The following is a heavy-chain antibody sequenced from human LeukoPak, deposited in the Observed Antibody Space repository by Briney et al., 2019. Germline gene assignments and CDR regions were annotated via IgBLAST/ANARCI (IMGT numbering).Heavy chain of an antibody. Sequence: GGSLRLSCAASGFSFSSYAMSWVRQAPGEGLEWVSGISGNSGTTYYADSVKGRFIISRDNSKNTLYLQMNSLRAEDTAVYYCANRKRLGASDYWGQGTLVTVSS. D-gene: IGHD1-26*01. CDR3: ANRKRLGASDY. CDR1: GFSFSSYA. J-gene: IGHJ4*02. CDR2: ISGNSGTT. V-gene: IGHV3-23*01.